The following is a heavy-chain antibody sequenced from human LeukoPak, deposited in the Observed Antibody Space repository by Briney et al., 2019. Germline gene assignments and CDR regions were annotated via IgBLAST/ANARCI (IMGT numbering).Heavy chain of an antibody. CDR1: GGSISGTDLY. D-gene: IGHD2-15*01. CDR3: EKDSHLDV. J-gene: IGHJ6*02. CDR2: IHSTGSS. Sequence: SETLSLTCTVSGGSISGTDLYWGWIRQLPGKGLEWIGNIHSTGSSFCNPSLKSRVTISVDTSKNQFSLKLSSVTAADTAVYYCEKDSHLDVWGHGTTVTVSS. V-gene: IGHV4-39*01.